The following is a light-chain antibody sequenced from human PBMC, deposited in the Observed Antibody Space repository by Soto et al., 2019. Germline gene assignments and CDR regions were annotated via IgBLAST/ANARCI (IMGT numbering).Light chain of an antibody. J-gene: IGKJ1*01. CDR3: QQYSSRAT. CDR1: QPINTW. CDR2: KTS. V-gene: IGKV1-5*03. Sequence: DIQMTQSPSTVSASVGDTVTITCRASQPINTWLAWHQQKPGKAPKVLIYKTSDLENGVPSRFSGSGSGTEFTLTISRLRPDYFATYYCQQYSSRATFGPGTKVEV.